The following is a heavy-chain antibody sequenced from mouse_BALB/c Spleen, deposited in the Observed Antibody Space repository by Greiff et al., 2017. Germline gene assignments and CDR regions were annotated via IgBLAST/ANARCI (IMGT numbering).Heavy chain of an antibody. J-gene: IGHJ4*01. D-gene: IGHD2-1*01. CDR3: ARTRGYGNYEDAMDY. CDR1: GYNFTSYW. V-gene: IGHV1-55*01. Sequence: QVQLQQPGAELVKPGTSVKLSCKASGYNFTSYWINWVKLRPGQGLEWIGDIYPGSGSTNYNEKFKSKATLTVDTSSSTAYMQLSSLASEDSALYYCARTRGYGNYEDAMDYWGQGTSVTVSS. CDR2: IYPGSGST.